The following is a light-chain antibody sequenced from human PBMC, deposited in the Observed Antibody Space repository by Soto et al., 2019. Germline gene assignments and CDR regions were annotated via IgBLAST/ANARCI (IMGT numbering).Light chain of an antibody. Sequence: EIGMTQFPATLSLSPGERATPSCRASQRVSDNLAWYQQKPGQAPRLLIYRASTRATDIPARFSGSGSGTEFTLTISSLQSEDFAVYYCQQYNNWPKMFGQGTKVDIK. J-gene: IGKJ1*01. CDR1: QRVSDN. CDR3: QQYNNWPKM. V-gene: IGKV3-15*01. CDR2: RAS.